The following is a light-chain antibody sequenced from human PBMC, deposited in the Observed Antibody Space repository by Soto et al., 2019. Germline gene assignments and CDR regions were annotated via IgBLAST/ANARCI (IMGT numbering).Light chain of an antibody. CDR3: QQYHNVPPT. Sequence: DIQMTQSPSSLSASVRDRVTITCQASQEISNYLSWYQQKPGNAPKLLIFDASNLETGVPSRFSGSGSGTDFTFTISSLQPEDIATYYCQQYHNVPPTFGQGTKVYIK. CDR2: DAS. CDR1: QEISNY. V-gene: IGKV1-33*01. J-gene: IGKJ1*01.